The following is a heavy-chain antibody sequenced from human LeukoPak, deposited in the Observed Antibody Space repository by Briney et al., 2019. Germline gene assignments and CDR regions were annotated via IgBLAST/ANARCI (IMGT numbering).Heavy chain of an antibody. CDR3: VKGYCGGDCYFDY. CDR2: ISSNGGST. V-gene: IGHV3-64D*06. J-gene: IGHJ4*02. CDR1: GFTFSSYA. Sequence: WGSLRLSCSASGFTFSSYAMHWVRQAPGKGLEYVSAISSNGGSTYYADSVKGRFTISRDNSKNTLYLQMSSLRAEDTAVYYCVKGYCGGDCYFDYWGLGTLVTVSS. D-gene: IGHD2-21*02.